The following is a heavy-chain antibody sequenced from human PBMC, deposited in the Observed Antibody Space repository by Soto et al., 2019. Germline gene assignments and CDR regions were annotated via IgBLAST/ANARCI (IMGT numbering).Heavy chain of an antibody. CDR3: TRDEDTAMVTYSR. V-gene: IGHV3-74*01. CDR2: INSDGSIT. CDR1: GFTFRRYW. J-gene: IGHJ4*02. D-gene: IGHD5-18*01. Sequence: LRLSLAASGFTFRRYWMHWVRQAPGKGLVWVSRINSDGSITSYADSVKGRFTISRDNAKNTLFLQMNSLRVEDTAVYYCTRDEDTAMVTYSRWGKGNLVTVSS.